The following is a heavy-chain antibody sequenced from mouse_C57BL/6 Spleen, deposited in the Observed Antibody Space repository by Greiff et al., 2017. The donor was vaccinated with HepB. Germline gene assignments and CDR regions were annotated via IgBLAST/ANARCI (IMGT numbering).Heavy chain of an antibody. J-gene: IGHJ3*01. CDR2: IDPSDSYT. V-gene: IGHV1-50*01. CDR3: ARDDDGYSAWFAY. Sequence: QVHVKQPGAELVKPGASVKLSCKASGYTFTSYWMQWVKQRPGQGLEWIGEIDPSDSYTNYNQKFKGKATLTVDTSSSTAYMQLSSLTSEDSAVYYCARDDDGYSAWFAYWGQGTLVTVSA. CDR1: GYTFTSYW. D-gene: IGHD2-3*01.